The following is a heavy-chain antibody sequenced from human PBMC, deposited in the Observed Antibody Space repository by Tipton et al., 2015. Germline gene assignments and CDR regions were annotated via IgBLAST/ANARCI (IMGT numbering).Heavy chain of an antibody. CDR2: ISHSGNT. Sequence: TLSLTCDVSGYSISSGYYWGWIRQPPGKGLEWIGSISHSGNTYYNPSLKSRVTISLDTSKNQFSLKLSSVTAADTAVYYCARDLEHGMDVWGQGTTVTVSS. CDR1: GYSISSGYY. V-gene: IGHV4-38-2*02. CDR3: ARDLEHGMDV. J-gene: IGHJ6*02. D-gene: IGHD5-24*01.